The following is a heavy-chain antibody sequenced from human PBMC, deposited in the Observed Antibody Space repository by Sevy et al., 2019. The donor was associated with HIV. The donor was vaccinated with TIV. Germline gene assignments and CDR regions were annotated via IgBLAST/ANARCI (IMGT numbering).Heavy chain of an antibody. V-gene: IGHV4-59*01. CDR2: SYYSGRT. Sequence: SETLSLTCTVSGDSISSDYWSWIRQPPGKRLEWIGYSYYSGRTNYNPSLKSRVTISVDRSKNQFPLKLKSVTAADSAVYYCARAQPVYYYGVDVWGQGTTVTVSS. D-gene: IGHD6-6*01. J-gene: IGHJ6*02. CDR3: ARAQPVYYYGVDV. CDR1: GDSISSDY.